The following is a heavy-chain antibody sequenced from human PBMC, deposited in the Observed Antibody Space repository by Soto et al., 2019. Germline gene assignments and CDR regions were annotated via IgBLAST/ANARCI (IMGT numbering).Heavy chain of an antibody. J-gene: IGHJ3*02. CDR1: GFSFSSYA. D-gene: IGHD3-10*01. CDR2: ISGSGGTT. V-gene: IGHV3-23*01. Sequence: EVQLLESRGRLAQPGGSLGLSCATSGFSFSSYAMSWVRQAPGKGLQWVSGISGSGGTTYYADSVKGRFTISRDNSKQTLYLQKNSLRGEETAVYYCAKDYEGVTPDAFDIWGQGTMVTGSS. CDR3: AKDYEGVTPDAFDI.